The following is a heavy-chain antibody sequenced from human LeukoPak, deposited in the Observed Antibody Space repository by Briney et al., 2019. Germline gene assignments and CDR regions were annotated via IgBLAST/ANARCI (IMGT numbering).Heavy chain of an antibody. CDR2: INPNSGGT. CDR1: GYTFTGYF. V-gene: IGHV1-2*02. Sequence: ASVKVSCKASGYTFTGYFMHWVRQAPGQGLEWMGWINPNSGGTSYLQNFQGRVTMTRDTSISTAYMDLSRLRSDDTAVYYCARGRPGDYFDYWGQGTLVTLSS. J-gene: IGHJ4*02. CDR3: ARGRPGDYFDY. D-gene: IGHD6-25*01.